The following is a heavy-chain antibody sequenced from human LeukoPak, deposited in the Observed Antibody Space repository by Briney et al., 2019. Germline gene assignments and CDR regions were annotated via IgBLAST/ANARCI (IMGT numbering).Heavy chain of an antibody. CDR1: GFTLDDYA. CDR2: ISWNSGSI. D-gene: IGHD6-25*01. V-gene: IGHV3-9*01. CDR3: AKVSGTYYFDY. Sequence: GGSLRLSCAASGFTLDDYAMHWVRQAPGKGLEWVSGISWNSGSIGYADSVKGRFTISRDNAKNSLYLQMSSLRAEDTALYYCAKVSGTYYFDYWGQGTLVTVSS. J-gene: IGHJ4*02.